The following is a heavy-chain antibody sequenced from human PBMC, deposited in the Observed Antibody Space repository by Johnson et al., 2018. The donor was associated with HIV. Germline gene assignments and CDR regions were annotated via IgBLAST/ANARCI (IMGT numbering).Heavy chain of an antibody. V-gene: IGHV3-64*01. CDR3: ARGEGRIPHAFDI. D-gene: IGHD2-2*02. CDR1: GFTFSDCY. CDR2: ISSNGGST. J-gene: IGHJ3*02. Sequence: EAQLVESGGGVVRPGGSLRLSCAASGFTFSDCYMSWLRQAPGKGLEWVSYISSNGGSTYYANSVKGRFTISRDNSKNTLYLQMGSLRAEDMAVYYCARGEGRIPHAFDIWGQGTMVTVSS.